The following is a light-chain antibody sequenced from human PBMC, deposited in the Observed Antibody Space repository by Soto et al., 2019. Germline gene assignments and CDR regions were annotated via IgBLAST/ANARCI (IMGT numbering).Light chain of an antibody. CDR2: EVS. Sequence: QSALTQPASVSGSPGQSITISCTGTSSDVGGYDYVSWYQLHPGKAPKLMVFEVSNRPSGVSYRFSGSKSGNTASLTISGLQAEDEADYYCSSFADSSARDYVFGGGTKLTVL. V-gene: IGLV2-14*01. J-gene: IGLJ1*01. CDR3: SSFADSSARDYV. CDR1: SSDVGGYDY.